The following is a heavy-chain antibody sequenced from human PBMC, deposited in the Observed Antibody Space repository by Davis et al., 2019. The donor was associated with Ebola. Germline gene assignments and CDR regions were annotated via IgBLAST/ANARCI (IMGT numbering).Heavy chain of an antibody. J-gene: IGHJ4*02. D-gene: IGHD3-10*01. CDR3: ARAPLWFGELLYPYYFDY. CDR2: IYYSGST. V-gene: IGHV4-61*08. Sequence: SETLSLTCTVSGGSVSSGGYYWNWIRQPPGKGLEWIGYIYYSGSTNYNPSLKSRVTISVDTSKNQFSLKLSSVTAADTAVYYCARAPLWFGELLYPYYFDYWGQGTLVTVSS. CDR1: GGSVSSGGYY.